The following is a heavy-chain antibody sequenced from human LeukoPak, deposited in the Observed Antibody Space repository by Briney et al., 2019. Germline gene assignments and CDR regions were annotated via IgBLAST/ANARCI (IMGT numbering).Heavy chain of an antibody. CDR2: INPNSGGT. J-gene: IGHJ4*02. D-gene: IGHD3-22*01. CDR3: ARDRGDYYYDSSGYGY. V-gene: IGHV1-2*02. Sequence: GASVKVSCKASGYTFTGYYMHWVRQAPGQGLEWMGWINPNSGGTNYAQKFQGRVTMTRDTSISTAYMELSRLRSDDTAVYYCARDRGDYYYDSSGYGYWGQGTLVTVSS. CDR1: GYTFTGYY.